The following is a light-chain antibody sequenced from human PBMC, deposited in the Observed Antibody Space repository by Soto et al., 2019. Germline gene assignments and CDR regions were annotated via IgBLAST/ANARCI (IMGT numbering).Light chain of an antibody. CDR2: AAS. CDR1: QGISSY. CDR3: QQLNSPLT. Sequence: IPLTQSPSSLSASVGDRVTITCRASQGISSYLAWYQQKPGKAPKLLIYAASTLRSGVPSRFSGSGSGTDFTLTISSLQPEDFATYYCQQLNSPLTFGGGTKVKIK. J-gene: IGKJ4*01. V-gene: IGKV1-9*01.